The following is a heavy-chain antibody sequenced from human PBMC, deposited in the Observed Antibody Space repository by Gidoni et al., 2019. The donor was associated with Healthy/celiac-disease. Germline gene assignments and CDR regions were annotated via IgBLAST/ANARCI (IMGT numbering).Heavy chain of an antibody. CDR1: GFTFSSYG. J-gene: IGHJ4*02. V-gene: IGHV3-30*18. CDR2: IAYDGSNK. CDR3: AKPIAVAGSWYFDY. Sequence: QVQLVESGGGVVQPGRSLRLSCAASGFTFSSYGMPWVRQAPGKGLEWVAVIAYDGSNKYYADSVKGRFTISRDNSKNTLYLQMNSLRAEDTAVYYCAKPIAVAGSWYFDYWGQGTLVTVSS. D-gene: IGHD6-19*01.